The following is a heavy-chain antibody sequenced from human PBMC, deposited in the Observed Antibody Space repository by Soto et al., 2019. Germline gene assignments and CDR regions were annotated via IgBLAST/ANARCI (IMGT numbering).Heavy chain of an antibody. J-gene: IGHJ6*02. CDR3: ARDSHDYIWGSYRNGMDV. CDR1: GSTVSKYA. Sequence: QVQLVQSGAEVKKPGSSVKVSCKASGSTVSKYAISWVRQAPGQGLEWMGGLIPILGTAKYAQKFQGRVTITADESTRTAYMELSSVRFEDTAVYYCARDSHDYIWGSYRNGMDVWGQGTTVSVSS. D-gene: IGHD3-16*02. CDR2: LIPILGTA. V-gene: IGHV1-69*01.